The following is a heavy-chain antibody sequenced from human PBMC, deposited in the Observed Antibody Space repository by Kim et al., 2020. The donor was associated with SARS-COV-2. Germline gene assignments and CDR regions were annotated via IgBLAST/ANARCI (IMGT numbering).Heavy chain of an antibody. CDR2: ISSSGSTI. J-gene: IGHJ6*02. Sequence: GGSLRLSCAASGFTFSDYYMSWIRQAPGKGLEWVSYISSSGSTIYYADSVKGRFTISRDNAKNSLYLQMNSLRAEDTAVYYCARDRNSGYDRGPYYYYGMDVWGQGTTVTVSS. CDR3: ARDRNSGYDRGPYYYYGMDV. V-gene: IGHV3-11*01. D-gene: IGHD5-12*01. CDR1: GFTFSDYY.